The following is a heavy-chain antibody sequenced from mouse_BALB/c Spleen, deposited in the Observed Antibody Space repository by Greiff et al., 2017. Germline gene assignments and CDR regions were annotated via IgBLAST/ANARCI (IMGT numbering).Heavy chain of an antibody. CDR3: ARFNTDTYYAMDY. Sequence: EVQLQESGPGLVKPSQSLSLTCTVTGYSITSDYAWNWIRQFPGNKLEWMGYISYSGSTSYNPSLKSRISITRDTSKNQFFLQLNSVTTEDTATYYCARFNTDTYYAMDYWGQGTSVTVSS. CDR2: ISYSGST. V-gene: IGHV3-2*02. D-gene: IGHD1-2*01. CDR1: GYSITSDYA. J-gene: IGHJ4*01.